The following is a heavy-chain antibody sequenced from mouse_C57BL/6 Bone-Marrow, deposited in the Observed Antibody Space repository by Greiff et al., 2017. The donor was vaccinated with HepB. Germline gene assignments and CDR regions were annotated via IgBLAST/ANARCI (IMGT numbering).Heavy chain of an antibody. Sequence: VQLKQSGAELVRPGTSVKVSCKASGYAFTNYLIEWVKQRPGQGLEWIGVINPGSGGTNYNEKFKGKATLTADKSSSTAYMQLSSLTSEDSAVYFCARGGYSIFAYWGQGTLVTVSA. V-gene: IGHV1-54*01. CDR3: ARGGYSIFAY. D-gene: IGHD2-5*01. J-gene: IGHJ3*01. CDR1: GYAFTNYL. CDR2: INPGSGGT.